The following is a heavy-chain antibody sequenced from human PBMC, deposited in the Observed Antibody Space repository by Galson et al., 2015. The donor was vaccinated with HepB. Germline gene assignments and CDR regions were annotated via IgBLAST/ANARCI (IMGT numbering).Heavy chain of an antibody. D-gene: IGHD1-26*01. J-gene: IGHJ4*02. CDR3: ARGGGSYYSDY. Sequence: ETLSLTCAVYGGSFSGYYWSWIRQPPGKGLEWIGEINHSGSTNYNPSLKSRVTISVDTSKNQFSLKLSSVTAADTAVYYCARGGGSYYSDYWGQGTLVTVSS. CDR1: GGSFSGYY. CDR2: INHSGST. V-gene: IGHV4-34*01.